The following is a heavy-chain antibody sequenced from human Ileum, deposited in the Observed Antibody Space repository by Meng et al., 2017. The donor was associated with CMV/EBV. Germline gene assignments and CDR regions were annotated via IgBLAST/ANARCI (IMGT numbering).Heavy chain of an antibody. D-gene: IGHD1-14*01. CDR2: INPSSGAT. Sequence: KVSGKASGYIFTDSTVPWERQAPGQGLEWMGWINPSSGATRYAPKFQGRVTLTRDTSISTAYMELTRLNSGDTAVYYCGRGNRSFDPWGQGTLVTVSS. CDR1: GYIFTDST. J-gene: IGHJ5*02. V-gene: IGHV1-2*02. CDR3: GRGNRSFDP.